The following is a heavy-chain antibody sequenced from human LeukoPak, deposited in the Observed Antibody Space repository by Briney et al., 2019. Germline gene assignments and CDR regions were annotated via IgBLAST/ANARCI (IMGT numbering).Heavy chain of an antibody. J-gene: IGHJ6*02. CDR1: GYTFTSHG. Sequence: ASVKVSCKASGYTFTSHGISWVRQAPGQGLEWMGWISAYNGNTNYAQKLQGRVTVTTDTSTSTAYMELRSLRSDDTAVYYCARANNWNHYYYYYGMDVWGQGTTVTVSS. D-gene: IGHD1-20*01. CDR2: ISAYNGNT. CDR3: ARANNWNHYYYYYGMDV. V-gene: IGHV1-18*01.